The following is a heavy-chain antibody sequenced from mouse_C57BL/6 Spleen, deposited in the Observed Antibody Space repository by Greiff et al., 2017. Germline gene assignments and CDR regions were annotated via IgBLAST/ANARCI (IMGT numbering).Heavy chain of an antibody. CDR3: ARDGYDSPGFAY. CDR1: GYTFTSYW. J-gene: IGHJ3*01. CDR2: IDPSDSET. D-gene: IGHD2-2*01. Sequence: QVQLQQPGAELVRPGSSVKLSCKASGYTFTSYWMHWVKQRPIQGLEWIGNIDPSDSETHYNQKFKDKATLTVDKSSSTAYMQLSSLTSEDSAVYYCARDGYDSPGFAYWGQGTLVTVSA. V-gene: IGHV1-52*01.